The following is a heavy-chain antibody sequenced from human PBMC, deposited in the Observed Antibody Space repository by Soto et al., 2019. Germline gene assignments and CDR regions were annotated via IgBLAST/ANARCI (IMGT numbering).Heavy chain of an antibody. Sequence: EVKLLESGGGLVQPGGSLRLSCAASGFAFSTYAMTWVRQAPGKGLEWVSTVSGGGDHTYYADSVRGRSTVSRDASANTLYLHVDSLRPEDTDVYYCAKSGFADLEYWGQGALVTVSS. J-gene: IGHJ4*02. CDR1: GFAFSTYA. D-gene: IGHD1-26*01. V-gene: IGHV3-23*01. CDR3: AKSGFADLEY. CDR2: VSGGGDHT.